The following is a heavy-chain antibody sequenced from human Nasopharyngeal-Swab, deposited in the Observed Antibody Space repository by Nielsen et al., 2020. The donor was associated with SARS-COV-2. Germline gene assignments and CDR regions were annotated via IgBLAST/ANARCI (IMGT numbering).Heavy chain of an antibody. CDR1: GGSISSSSYY. J-gene: IGHJ4*02. V-gene: IGHV4-39*01. Sequence: SETLSLTCTVSGGSISSSSYYWGWIRQPPGKGLEWIGSIYYSGTTYYNPSLRGRVTISVDTSKNHFSLKLSSVTAADTAVYYCVRRRSYCGGDCYSGSYFDSWGQGTLVTVSS. D-gene: IGHD2-21*02. CDR3: VRRRSYCGGDCYSGSYFDS. CDR2: IYYSGTT.